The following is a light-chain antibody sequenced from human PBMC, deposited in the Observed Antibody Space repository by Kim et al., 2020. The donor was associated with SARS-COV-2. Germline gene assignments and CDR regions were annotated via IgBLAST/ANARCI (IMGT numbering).Light chain of an antibody. CDR1: QRFSSSS. Sequence: YPDEGATTTGRVRQRFSSSSFGWCQQKPGQAPRLQVYGSSSRATDIPVRYSGRGSGTDFAFIISRLEPENVAVYYCQQYVRAPRTFGQENKLEI. J-gene: IGKJ2*01. V-gene: IGKV3-20*01. CDR3: QQYVRAPRT. CDR2: GSS.